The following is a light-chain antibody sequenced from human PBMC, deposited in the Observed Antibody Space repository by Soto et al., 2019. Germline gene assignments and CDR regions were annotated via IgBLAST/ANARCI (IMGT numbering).Light chain of an antibody. V-gene: IGKV3-20*01. J-gene: IGKJ2*01. CDR2: GAS. CDR1: QSVSSSY. Sequence: EIVLTQSPGTLSLSPGERATLSCRASQSVSSSYLAWYQQKPGQAPRLLIYGASSRATGIPDRFSGSGSGTDFTLTIRRLEPEDFAVYYCQLYGSSPPYTFGQRTKLEIK. CDR3: QLYGSSPPYT.